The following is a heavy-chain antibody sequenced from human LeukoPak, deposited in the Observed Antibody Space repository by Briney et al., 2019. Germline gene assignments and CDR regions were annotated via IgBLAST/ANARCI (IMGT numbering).Heavy chain of an antibody. CDR2: INPNSGGT. J-gene: IGHJ4*02. CDR3: ARIHTYGDYVTDY. D-gene: IGHD4-17*01. CDR1: GYTFTGYY. V-gene: IGHV1-2*02. Sequence: GASVKVSCKASGYTFTGYYMHWVRQAPGQGLEWMGWINPNSGGTNYAQKFQGRVTMTRDTSISTAYMELSRLRSDDTAVYYCARIHTYGDYVTDYWGQGTLVTVSS.